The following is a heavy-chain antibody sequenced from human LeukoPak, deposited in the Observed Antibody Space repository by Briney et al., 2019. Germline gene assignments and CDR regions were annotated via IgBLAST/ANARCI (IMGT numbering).Heavy chain of an antibody. D-gene: IGHD5-24*01. J-gene: IGHJ5*02. CDR3: ARDNSVRDEAWWFNP. CDR1: GYTFTSNY. CDR2: ISPSGGST. Sequence: ASVKVSCKAFGYTFTSNYMHWVRQAPGQGPEWMGVISPSGGSTTYAQKFQGRVTLTRDMSTSTDYLELSSLRSEDTAVYYCARDNSVRDEAWWFNPWGQGTLVTVPP. V-gene: IGHV1-46*01.